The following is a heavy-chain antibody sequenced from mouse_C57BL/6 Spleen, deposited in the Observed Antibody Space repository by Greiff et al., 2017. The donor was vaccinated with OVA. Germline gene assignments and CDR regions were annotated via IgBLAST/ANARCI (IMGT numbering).Heavy chain of an antibody. CDR1: GFSLTSYG. J-gene: IGHJ1*03. Sequence: VQLVESGPGLVAPSQSLSITCTVSGFSLTSYGVHWVRPPPGKGLEWLVVIWSDGSTTYNSALKSRLSLSKDNSKSQVFLKMNSLQTDDTAMYYCARENSHYYGSSDWYFDVWGTGTTVTVSS. D-gene: IGHD1-1*01. CDR3: ARENSHYYGSSDWYFDV. V-gene: IGHV2-6*03. CDR2: IWSDGST.